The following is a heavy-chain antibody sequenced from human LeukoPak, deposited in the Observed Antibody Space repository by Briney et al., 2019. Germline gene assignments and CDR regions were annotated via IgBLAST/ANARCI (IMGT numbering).Heavy chain of an antibody. CDR3: AREDTYRGYNLYYMDV. CDR1: GFTLNTFS. V-gene: IGHV3-30*15. D-gene: IGHD5-24*01. J-gene: IGHJ6*03. Sequence: PGGSLRLSCAASGFTLNTFSMHWVRQAPGKGLEWVALISYDGAKRYYADSVKGRFSISRDSPKNTLYLQLSTLRDEDTAVYYCAREDTYRGYNLYYMDVWGKGTTVIVSS. CDR2: ISYDGAKR.